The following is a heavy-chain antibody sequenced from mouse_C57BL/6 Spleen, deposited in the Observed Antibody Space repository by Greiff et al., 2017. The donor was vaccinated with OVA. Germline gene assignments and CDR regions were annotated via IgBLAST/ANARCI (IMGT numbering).Heavy chain of an antibody. J-gene: IGHJ4*01. V-gene: IGHV3-6*01. Sequence: EVQLQQSGPGLVKPSQSLSLTCSVTGYSITSGYYWNWIRQFPGNKLEWMGYISYDGSNNYNPSLKNRISITRDTSKNQFFLKLNSVTTEDTATYYCARWPITTVVANYYAMDYWGQGTSVTVSS. CDR3: ARWPITTVVANYYAMDY. CDR2: ISYDGSN. CDR1: GYSITSGYY. D-gene: IGHD1-1*01.